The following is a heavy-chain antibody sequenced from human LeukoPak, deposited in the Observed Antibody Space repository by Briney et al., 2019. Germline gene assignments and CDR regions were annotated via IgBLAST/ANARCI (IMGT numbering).Heavy chain of an antibody. D-gene: IGHD1-7*01. CDR3: ARFRCWNCLRDFYYMDV. CDR1: GYNFIGYG. J-gene: IGHJ6*03. Sequence: ASVKVSCKASGYNFIGYGFSWVRQAPGQGLEWMGWISAYNGNTNYAQNFQGRVTMTTDTSTTTACMELRSLKSDDTAVYYCARFRCWNCLRDFYYMDVWGKGTTVTVSS. V-gene: IGHV1-18*01. CDR2: ISAYNGNT.